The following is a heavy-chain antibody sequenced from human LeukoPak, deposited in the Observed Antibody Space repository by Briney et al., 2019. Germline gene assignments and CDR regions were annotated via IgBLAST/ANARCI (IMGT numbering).Heavy chain of an antibody. D-gene: IGHD6-13*01. CDR1: GGSISSGDYY. J-gene: IGHJ4*02. CDR3: ARAMGSGAAAGPFDY. Sequence: PSQTLSLTCTVSGGSISSGDYYWSWIRQPPGKGLEWIGYIYYSGSTYYNPSLKSRVTISVDTSKNQFSLKLSSVTAADTAVYYCARAMGSGAAAGPFDYWGQGTLVTVSS. V-gene: IGHV4-30-4*01. CDR2: IYYSGST.